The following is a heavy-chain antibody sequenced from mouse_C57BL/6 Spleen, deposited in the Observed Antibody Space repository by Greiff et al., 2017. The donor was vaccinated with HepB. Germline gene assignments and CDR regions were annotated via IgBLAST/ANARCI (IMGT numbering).Heavy chain of an antibody. CDR1: GYTFTSYW. CDR2: IYPSDSET. V-gene: IGHV1-61*01. CDR3: ARGGLRRAMDY. J-gene: IGHJ4*01. Sequence: QVQLQRPGAELVRPGSSVKLSCKASGYTFTSYWMDWVKQRPGQGLEWIGNIYPSDSETHYNQKFKDKATLTVDKSSSTAYMQLSSLTSEDSAVYYCARGGLRRAMDYWGQGTSVTVSS. D-gene: IGHD2-2*01.